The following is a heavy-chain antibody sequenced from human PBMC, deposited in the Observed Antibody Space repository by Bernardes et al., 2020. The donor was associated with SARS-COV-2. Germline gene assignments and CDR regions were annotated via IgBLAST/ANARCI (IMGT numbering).Heavy chain of an antibody. CDR3: ARDQLISSERAYSSGWTNYYYYGMDV. CDR2: ISSSSSYI. D-gene: IGHD6-19*01. V-gene: IGHV3-21*01. J-gene: IGHJ6*02. CDR1: GFTFSSYS. Sequence: GGSLRLSCAASGFTFSSYSMNWVRQAPGKGLEWVSSISSSSSYIYYADSVKGRFTISRDNAKNSLYLQMNSLRAEDTAVYYCARDQLISSERAYSSGWTNYYYYGMDVWGQGTTVTVSS.